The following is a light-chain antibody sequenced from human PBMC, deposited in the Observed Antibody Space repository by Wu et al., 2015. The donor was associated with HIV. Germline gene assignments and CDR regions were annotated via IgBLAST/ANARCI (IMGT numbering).Light chain of an antibody. CDR1: QNIDSN. CDR2: GAS. Sequence: EIVMTQSPVTLSVSPGERATLSCRASQNIDSNLAWYQQRPGQVPRLLIFGASSRATGIPARFSGSGSGTEFTLTISNMQSEDFAVXHCQQYNSWPLTFGGGTKVEIK. V-gene: IGKV3-15*01. J-gene: IGKJ4*01. CDR3: QQYNSWPLT.